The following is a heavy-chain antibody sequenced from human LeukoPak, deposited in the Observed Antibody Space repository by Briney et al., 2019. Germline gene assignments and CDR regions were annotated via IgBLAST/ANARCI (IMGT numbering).Heavy chain of an antibody. CDR2: IYPGDSDT. V-gene: IGHV5-51*01. J-gene: IGHJ4*02. CDR1: GYSFTSYW. D-gene: IGHD3-22*01. Sequence: PGESLKISCKGSGYSFTSYWIGWVRQMPGKGLEWMGIIYPGDSDTRYSPSFQGQVTISADKSISTAYLQWSSLKASDTAMYYCASLLEPRDSSGSFGYWGQGTLVTVSS. CDR3: ASLLEPRDSSGSFGY.